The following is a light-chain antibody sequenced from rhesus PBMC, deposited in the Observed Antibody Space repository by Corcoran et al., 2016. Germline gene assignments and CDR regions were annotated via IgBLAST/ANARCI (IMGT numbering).Light chain of an antibody. CDR3: QHTFCTPYS. Sequence: DIRVTQSPSSLSASVGDRVTIPCRASENVNRFLHWYQQKPGKAPKLLIYETSIWRNGVPSRFSGSGSGTDFTLTINSLQPEDFATYYCQHTFCTPYSFGLGTKVDIK. CDR2: ETS. CDR1: ENVNRF. V-gene: IGKV1-74*01. J-gene: IGKJ2*01.